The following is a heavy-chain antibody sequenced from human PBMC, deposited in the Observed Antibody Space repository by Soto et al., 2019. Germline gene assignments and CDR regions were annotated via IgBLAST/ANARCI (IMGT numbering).Heavy chain of an antibody. D-gene: IGHD4-17*01. CDR2: VSSSSSNT. CDR1: GFTFSSYA. J-gene: IGHJ4*02. CDR3: ARKKPGDYVFEY. Sequence: EVQLLESGGGLVQPGGSLSLSCAASGFTFSSYAMSWVRQAPGKGLEWVSSVSSSSSNTNYADFVKGRFTNSRDNSRNTLYLQMNSLRAEDTPVYFCARKKPGDYVFEYWGQGTLVTVSP. V-gene: IGHV3-23*01.